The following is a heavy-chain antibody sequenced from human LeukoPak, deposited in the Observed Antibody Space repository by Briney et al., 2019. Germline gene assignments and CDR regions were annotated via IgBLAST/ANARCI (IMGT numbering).Heavy chain of an antibody. CDR1: GYSFTSYW. Sequence: GESLKISCKGSGYSFTSYWIGWVRQMPGKGLEWMGIIYPGDSDTRYSPSFQGQVTISADKSISTAYLQWSSLKASDTAMYHCARLGVTMPTPTYNWFDPWGQGTLVTVSS. J-gene: IGHJ5*02. V-gene: IGHV5-51*01. D-gene: IGHD4/OR15-4a*01. CDR2: IYPGDSDT. CDR3: ARLGVTMPTPTYNWFDP.